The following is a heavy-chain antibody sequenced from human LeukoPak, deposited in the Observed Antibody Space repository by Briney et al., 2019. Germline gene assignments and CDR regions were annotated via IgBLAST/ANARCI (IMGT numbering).Heavy chain of an antibody. J-gene: IGHJ4*02. CDR2: IKQDGSEK. CDR3: ARAPITMIVVVKYYFDY. CDR1: GFTFSSYW. D-gene: IGHD3-22*01. V-gene: IGHV3-7*03. Sequence: GGSLRLSCAASGFTFSSYWMSWVRQAPGKGLEWVANIKQDGSEKYYVDSVKGRFIISRDNAKSSLYLQMNSLRAEDTAVYYCARAPITMIVVVKYYFDYWGQGTLVTVSS.